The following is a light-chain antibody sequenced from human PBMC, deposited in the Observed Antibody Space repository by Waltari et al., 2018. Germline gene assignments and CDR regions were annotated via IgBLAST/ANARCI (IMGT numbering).Light chain of an antibody. V-gene: IGKV3-15*01. Sequence: ETVMTQSPATLSVSPGERVTLSCSASAPLGRKLAWYQHKPGQAPRPLIYDASTRASGIPPRFSGGGSGTDFTLTISSLQSEDFAVYYCLQYNYWPPVTFGGGTTVEVK. J-gene: IGKJ4*01. CDR2: DAS. CDR3: LQYNYWPPVT. CDR1: APLGRK.